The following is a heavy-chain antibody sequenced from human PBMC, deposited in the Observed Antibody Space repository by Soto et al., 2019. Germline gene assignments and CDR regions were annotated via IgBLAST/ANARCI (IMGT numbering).Heavy chain of an antibody. CDR1: GCTFNTYT. CDR2: IIPMLTVT. CDR3: SIGSWSAETFDV. Sequence: QVHLIQSGAEVKKPGSSVKVSCKAAGCTFNTYTLIWVRQAPGHGLEWMGRIIPMLTVTNSAQKFQGRLTLTADKSTGTAFMELTSLRSDDTAVYYCSIGSWSAETFDVWGQGTMVTVSS. V-gene: IGHV1-69*02. J-gene: IGHJ3*01. D-gene: IGHD2-2*01.